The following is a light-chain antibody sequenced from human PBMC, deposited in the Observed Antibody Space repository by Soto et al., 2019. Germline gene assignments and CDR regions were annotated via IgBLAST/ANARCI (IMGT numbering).Light chain of an antibody. CDR2: DVS. Sequence: QPVLTQPRSVSGSPGQSVTISCTGTSSDVGGYNYVSWHQQHPGKAPKLMIYDVSERPSGVPDRFSGSKSGNTASLTISGLQAEDEADYYCCSYAGSYTLVFGGGTKLTVL. V-gene: IGLV2-11*01. CDR1: SSDVGGYNY. J-gene: IGLJ2*01. CDR3: CSYAGSYTLV.